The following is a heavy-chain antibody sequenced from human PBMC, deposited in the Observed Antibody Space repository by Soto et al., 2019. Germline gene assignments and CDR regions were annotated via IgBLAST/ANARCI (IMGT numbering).Heavy chain of an antibody. Sequence: SETLSLTCTVSGGSVSSSSYYWGWIRQPPGKGLEWIGSIYYSGSTYYNPSLKSRVTISVDTSKNQFSLKLSSVTAADTAVYYCARHVGGHYDYYMDVWGKGTTVTVSS. CDR2: IYYSGST. V-gene: IGHV4-39*01. CDR1: GGSVSSSSYY. CDR3: ARHVGGHYDYYMDV. D-gene: IGHD3-16*01. J-gene: IGHJ6*03.